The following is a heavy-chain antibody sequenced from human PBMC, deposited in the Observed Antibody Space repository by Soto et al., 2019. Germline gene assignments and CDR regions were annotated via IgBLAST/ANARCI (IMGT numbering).Heavy chain of an antibody. Sequence: PGGSLRLSCAASGFTFSSYGMHWVRQAPGKGLEWVAVIWYDGSNKYYADSVKGRFTISRDNSKNTLYLQMNSLRAEDTAVYYCTRDSGGYDLAYWGQGTLVTVSS. CDR2: IWYDGSNK. CDR3: TRDSGGYDLAY. J-gene: IGHJ4*02. D-gene: IGHD5-12*01. CDR1: GFTFSSYG. V-gene: IGHV3-33*01.